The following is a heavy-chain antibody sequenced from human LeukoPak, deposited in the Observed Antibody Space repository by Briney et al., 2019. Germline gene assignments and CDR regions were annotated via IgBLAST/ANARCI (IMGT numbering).Heavy chain of an antibody. V-gene: IGHV3-23*01. CDR3: AKKTPGIHPFDS. Sequence: PGGSLRLSCAASGLTVSDYLMDWVRQTPGRGLEWVSTVGTDSDTYYADSVKGRFTISRDNSKNTVYLQMTGLRADDTAVYYCAKKTPGIHPFDSWGQGTLVTVSP. J-gene: IGHJ4*02. CDR1: GLTVSDYL. CDR2: VGTDSDT. D-gene: IGHD6-13*01.